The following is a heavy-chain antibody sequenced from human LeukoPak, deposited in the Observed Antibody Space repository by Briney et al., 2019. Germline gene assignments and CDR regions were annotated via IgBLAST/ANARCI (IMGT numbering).Heavy chain of an antibody. CDR1: GYTFTSYA. J-gene: IGHJ4*02. Sequence: ASVKVSCKASGYTFTSYAMHWVRQAPGQRLEWMGWINAGNGNTKYSQKFQGRVTITRDTSASTAYMELSSLRSEDTAVYYCARDVGVAGSIDYWGQGTLVTVSP. CDR3: ARDVGVAGSIDY. V-gene: IGHV1-3*01. CDR2: INAGNGNT. D-gene: IGHD6-19*01.